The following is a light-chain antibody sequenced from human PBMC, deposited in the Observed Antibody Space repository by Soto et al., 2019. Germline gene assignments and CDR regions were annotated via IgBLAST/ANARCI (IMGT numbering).Light chain of an antibody. CDR3: QQYSSSPLT. V-gene: IGKV3-20*01. J-gene: IGKJ4*01. Sequence: EIVLTQSPGTLSLSPGERATLSCRASQTVINTYLAWYQQKPGQAPRLLIYGASSRATGVPDRFSGSGSGKVFTLTISRLEPEDFAVYFCQQYSSSPLTFGGGTKVEIK. CDR2: GAS. CDR1: QTVINTY.